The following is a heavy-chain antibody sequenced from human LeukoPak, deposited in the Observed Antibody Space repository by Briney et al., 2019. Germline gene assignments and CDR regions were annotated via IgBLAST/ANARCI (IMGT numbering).Heavy chain of an antibody. CDR1: GYTFTGYY. J-gene: IGHJ4*02. D-gene: IGHD4-4*01. CDR2: MNPNSGNT. V-gene: IGHV1-8*02. CDR3: ARLQSPGWD. Sequence: ASVKVSCKASGYTFTGYYMHWVRQAPGQGLEWMGWMNPNSGNTGYAQKFQGRVTMTRDTSISTAYMELSSLRSEDTAVYYCARLQSPGWDWGQGTLVTVSS.